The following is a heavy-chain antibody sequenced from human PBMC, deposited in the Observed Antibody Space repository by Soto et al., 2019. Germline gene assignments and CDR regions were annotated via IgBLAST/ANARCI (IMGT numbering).Heavy chain of an antibody. CDR3: ARVHSNIYSYCGMDV. V-gene: IGHV1-46*01. CDR2: INPSGGST. Sequence: ASVKVSCKASGYTFTSYYMHWVRQAPGQGLEWKGIINPSGGSTSYAQKFQGRVTMTRDTSTSTVYMELSSLRSADTAVYYCARVHSNIYSYCGMDVWGQGTTVTVSS. CDR1: GYTFTSYY. D-gene: IGHD4-4*01. J-gene: IGHJ6*02.